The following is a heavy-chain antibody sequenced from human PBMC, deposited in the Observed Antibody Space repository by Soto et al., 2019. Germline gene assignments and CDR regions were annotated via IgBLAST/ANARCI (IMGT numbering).Heavy chain of an antibody. CDR1: GFTFSSYW. V-gene: IGHV3-7*01. D-gene: IGHD3-22*01. Sequence: GGSLRLSCAASGFTFSSYWMSWVRQAPGKGLEWVANIKQDGSEKYYADSVKGRFTISRDNAKNSLYLQMNSLRAEDTAVYYCASQAYYDSSGPRWGQGTLVTVSS. CDR3: ASQAYYDSSGPR. J-gene: IGHJ4*02. CDR2: IKQDGSEK.